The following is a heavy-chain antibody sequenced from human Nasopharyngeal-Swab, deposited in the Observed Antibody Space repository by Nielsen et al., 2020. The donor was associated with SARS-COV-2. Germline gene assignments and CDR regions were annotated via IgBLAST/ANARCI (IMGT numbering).Heavy chain of an antibody. D-gene: IGHD3-3*01. J-gene: IGHJ3*01. V-gene: IGHV4-39*07. Sequence: WIRQPPGKGLEWIGSIYYSGSTYYNSSLKSRVTISVDTSKNQFSLKLTSVTAADTALYYCARDPHAERITRFGGGIRPGNCERGGQGKIGTVSS. CDR2: IYYSGST. CDR3: ARDPHAERITRFGGGIRPGNCER.